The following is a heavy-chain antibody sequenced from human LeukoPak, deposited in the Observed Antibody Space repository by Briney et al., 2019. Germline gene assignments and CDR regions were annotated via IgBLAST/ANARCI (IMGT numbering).Heavy chain of an antibody. D-gene: IGHD3-3*01. CDR3: ARVGYYDFWSGYQDDDAFDI. CDR1: GFTFSSYA. CDR2: ISGSGGST. J-gene: IGHJ3*02. Sequence: GGSLRLSCAASGFTFSSYAMSWVRQAPGKGLEWVSAISGSGGSTYYADSVKGRFTISRDNAKNSLYLQMNSLRAEDTAVYYCARVGYYDFWSGYQDDDAFDIWGQGTMVTVSS. V-gene: IGHV3-23*01.